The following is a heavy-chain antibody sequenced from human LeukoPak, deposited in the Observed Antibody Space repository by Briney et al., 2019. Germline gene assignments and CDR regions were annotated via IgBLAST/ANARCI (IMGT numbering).Heavy chain of an antibody. CDR1: GFTFSSYA. J-gene: IGHJ4*02. CDR3: AKGGIYYDSSGYWDY. V-gene: IGHV3-23*01. D-gene: IGHD3-22*01. CDR2: ISGSGGST. Sequence: GGSLRLSCAASGFTFSSYAMSWVRQAPRKGLEWVSAISGSGGSTYYADSVKGRFTISRDNSKNTLYLQMNSLRAEDTAVYYCAKGGIYYDSSGYWDYWGQGTLVTVSS.